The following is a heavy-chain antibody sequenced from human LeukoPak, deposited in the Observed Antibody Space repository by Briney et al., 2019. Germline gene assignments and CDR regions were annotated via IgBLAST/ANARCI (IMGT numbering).Heavy chain of an antibody. V-gene: IGHV3-30*18. Sequence: GGSLRLSCAASGFTFSSYGMHWVRQAPGKGLEWVAVISYDGSNKYYADSVKGRFTISRDNSKNTLYLQMNSLRAEDTAVYYCAKWADYYDSSGYLYYFDYWGQGTLVTVSS. CDR2: ISYDGSNK. J-gene: IGHJ4*02. CDR3: AKWADYYDSSGYLYYFDY. CDR1: GFTFSSYG. D-gene: IGHD3-22*01.